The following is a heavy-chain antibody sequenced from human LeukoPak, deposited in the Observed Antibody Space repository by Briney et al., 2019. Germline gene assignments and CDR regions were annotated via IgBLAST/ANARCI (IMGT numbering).Heavy chain of an antibody. CDR3: AIHGGGTIRIEAFDV. CDR2: IRYDGSNK. J-gene: IGHJ3*01. V-gene: IGHV3-30*02. D-gene: IGHD3-3*01. CDR1: GFTFSSYG. Sequence: GGSLRLSCAASGFTFSSYGMHWVRQAPGKGLEWVAFIRYDGSNKYYADAVKGRFTISRDNSKNTLYLQMNSLRDEDTALYYCAIHGGGTIRIEAFDVWGQGTMVTISS.